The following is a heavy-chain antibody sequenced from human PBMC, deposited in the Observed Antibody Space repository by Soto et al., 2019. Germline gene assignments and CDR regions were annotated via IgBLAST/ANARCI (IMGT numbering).Heavy chain of an antibody. D-gene: IGHD3-10*02. J-gene: IGHJ4*02. V-gene: IGHV1-69*06. CDR1: GGTFSNHA. CDR3: AMCQEVYPHGYVPFEI. Sequence: QVQLVQSGAEVKKPGSSVKVSCKASGGTFSNHAISWLRQAPGQGLDWTGGIIPVFGTTDYAQSLQGRVTITADNSTSTAYFELCSITAADTALYYCAMCQEVYPHGYVPFEIWVQGPAVTVS. CDR2: IIPVFGTT.